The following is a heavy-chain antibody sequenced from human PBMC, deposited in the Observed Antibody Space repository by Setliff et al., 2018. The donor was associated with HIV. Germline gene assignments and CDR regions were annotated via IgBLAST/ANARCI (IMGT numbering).Heavy chain of an antibody. CDR2: MHNSGST. V-gene: IGHV4-39*07. D-gene: IGHD3-22*01. CDR1: GDSISSSAYY. Sequence: PSETLSLTCTVSGDSISSSAYYWGWIRQPPGKGLEWIGSMHNSGSTYYNPSVKSRVTISVDTSKNLFSLKMSSVTAADTAIYYCARGSSGSDRTEYDDAFDIWGQGTVVTVSS. J-gene: IGHJ3*02. CDR3: ARGSSGSDRTEYDDAFDI.